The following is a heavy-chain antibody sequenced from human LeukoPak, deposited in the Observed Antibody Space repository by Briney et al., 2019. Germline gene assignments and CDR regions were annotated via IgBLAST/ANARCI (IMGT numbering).Heavy chain of an antibody. D-gene: IGHD1-26*01. CDR2: ISGSGGST. Sequence: GGSLRLSCAASGFTSSSYAMSWVRQAPGKGLEWVSAISGSGGSTYYADSVKGRFTISRDNSKNTLYLQMNSLRAEDTAVYYCAKDGGGSGSYLFDYWGQGTLVTVSS. V-gene: IGHV3-23*01. J-gene: IGHJ4*02. CDR3: AKDGGGSGSYLFDY. CDR1: GFTSSSYA.